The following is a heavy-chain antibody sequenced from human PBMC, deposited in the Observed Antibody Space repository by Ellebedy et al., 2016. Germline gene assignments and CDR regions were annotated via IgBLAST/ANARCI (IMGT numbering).Heavy chain of an antibody. CDR3: ANSFSGSSSWYPFDY. J-gene: IGHJ4*02. D-gene: IGHD6-13*01. CDR1: GFTFSNYA. Sequence: GGSLRLXXAASGFTFSNYAMHWVRQAPGKGLEWVALISFDGSIEYYGDSVKGRFTISRDNSKNTLYLQMNSLRAEDTAVYYCANSFSGSSSWYPFDYWGQGTLVTVSS. CDR2: ISFDGSIE. V-gene: IGHV3-30*18.